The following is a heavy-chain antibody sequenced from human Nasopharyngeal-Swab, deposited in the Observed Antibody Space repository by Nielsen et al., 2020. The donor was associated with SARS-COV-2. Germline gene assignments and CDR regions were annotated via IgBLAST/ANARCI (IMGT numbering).Heavy chain of an antibody. CDR3: ARDRGTGDSYYYYGMDV. V-gene: IGHV3-21*01. D-gene: IGHD7-27*01. Sequence: GEALTISSAACGFTLCRYSMNRVRQPPGRGPESLSSISGSSYIYYADSVKGRFTISRDNAKNSLYLQMNSLRAEDTAVYYCARDRGTGDSYYYYGMDVWGQGTTVTVSS. J-gene: IGHJ6*02. CDR2: ISGSSYI. CDR1: GFTLCRYS.